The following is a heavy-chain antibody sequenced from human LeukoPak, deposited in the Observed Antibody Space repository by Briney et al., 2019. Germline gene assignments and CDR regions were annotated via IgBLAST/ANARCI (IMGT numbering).Heavy chain of an antibody. Sequence: ASVKVSCKASGGTFSSYAISWVRQAPGQGLEWMGGIIPIFGTANYAQKFQGRVTITADESTSTAYMELSSLRSEDTAVYYCAREPKPYYYDSSGYCRVYYFDYWGQGTLVTVPS. J-gene: IGHJ4*02. CDR2: IIPIFGTA. CDR1: GGTFSSYA. V-gene: IGHV1-69*13. CDR3: AREPKPYYYDSSGYCRVYYFDY. D-gene: IGHD3-22*01.